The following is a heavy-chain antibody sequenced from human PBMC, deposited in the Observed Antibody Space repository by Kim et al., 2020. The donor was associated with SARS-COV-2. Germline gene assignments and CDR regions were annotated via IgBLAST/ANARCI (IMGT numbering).Heavy chain of an antibody. V-gene: IGHV4-39*01. D-gene: IGHD2-2*01. CDR1: GGSISSSSYY. J-gene: IGHJ2*01. CDR3: ARHEYCSSTSCYDSWYFDL. CDR2: IYYSGST. Sequence: SETLSLTCTVSGGSISSSSYYWGWIRQPPGKGLEWIGSIYYSGSTYYNPSLKSRVTISVDTSKNQFSLKLSSVTAADTAVYYCARHEYCSSTSCYDSWYFDLRGRGTLVTVSS.